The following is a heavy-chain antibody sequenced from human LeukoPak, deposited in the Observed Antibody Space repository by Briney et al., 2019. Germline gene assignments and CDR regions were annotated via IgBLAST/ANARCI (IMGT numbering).Heavy chain of an antibody. Sequence: ASVKVSCKASGYTFTGYYMHWVRPALGQGLERMGWFNPNSGGTNYAQKFQGRDTMTRDTSTSTAYMELSRLRSDDTAVYYCARVEGKFVEKYYFDYWGQGTLVTVSS. CDR3: ARVEGKFVEKYYFDY. CDR1: GYTFTGYY. V-gene: IGHV1-2*02. D-gene: IGHD3-16*01. CDR2: FNPNSGGT. J-gene: IGHJ4*02.